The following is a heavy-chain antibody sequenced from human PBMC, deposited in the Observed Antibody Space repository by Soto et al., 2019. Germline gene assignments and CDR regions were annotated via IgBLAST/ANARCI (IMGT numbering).Heavy chain of an antibody. CDR2: ISSSSSYT. V-gene: IGHV3-11*06. D-gene: IGHD3-10*01. Sequence: QVQLVESGGGLVKPGGSLRLSCAASGFTFSDYYMSWIRQAPGKGLEWVSYISSSSSYTNYADSVKGRFTISRDNAKNSLYLQMNSLRAEDTAVYYCARDRYYYGSGSYDGGSVLDPWGQGTLVTVSS. CDR1: GFTFSDYY. CDR3: ARDRYYYGSGSYDGGSVLDP. J-gene: IGHJ5*02.